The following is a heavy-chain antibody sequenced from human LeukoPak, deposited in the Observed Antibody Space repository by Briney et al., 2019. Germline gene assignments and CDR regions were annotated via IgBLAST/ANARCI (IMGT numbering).Heavy chain of an antibody. J-gene: IGHJ4*02. V-gene: IGHV3-21*01. CDR2: ISSSSSYI. CDR3: ARDRSSSILGTDYFDY. D-gene: IGHD1-14*01. CDR1: GFTFSNYN. Sequence: GGSLRFSCAASGFTFSNYNMNWVRQAPGKGLECVSYISSSSSYIYYADSVKGRFTISRDNAKNSLYLQMNSLRAEDTAVYYCARDRSSSILGTDYFDYWGQGTLVTVSS.